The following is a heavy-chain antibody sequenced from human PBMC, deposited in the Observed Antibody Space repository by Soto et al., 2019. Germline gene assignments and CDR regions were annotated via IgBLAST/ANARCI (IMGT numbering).Heavy chain of an antibody. V-gene: IGHV4-39*01. CDR3: ARHGSGTFS. J-gene: IGHJ5*02. CDR1: GGSSISYY. Sequence: SETLSLTRTVSGGSSISYYWGWIRQPPGKELEWIGSIYYSGNTYYNPSLKSRLTISVDTSKNQFSLKLTSVTAADTAVYYCARHGSGTFSWGQGTLVTVSS. D-gene: IGHD6-13*01. CDR2: IYYSGNT.